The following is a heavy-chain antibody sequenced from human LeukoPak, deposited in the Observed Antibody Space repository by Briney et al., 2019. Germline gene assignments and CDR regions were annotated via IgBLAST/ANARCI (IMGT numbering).Heavy chain of an antibody. V-gene: IGHV3-48*03. Sequence: PGGSLRLSCAASGFTFSSYEMNWVRQAPGKGLEWVSYISSSGSTIYYADSVKGRFTISRDNAKNSLYLQKSSLRAEDTAVYYCARGDQIVVVTAMPAVDYWGQGTQVTVSS. CDR2: ISSSGSTI. CDR3: ARGDQIVVVTAMPAVDY. D-gene: IGHD2-21*02. J-gene: IGHJ4*02. CDR1: GFTFSSYE.